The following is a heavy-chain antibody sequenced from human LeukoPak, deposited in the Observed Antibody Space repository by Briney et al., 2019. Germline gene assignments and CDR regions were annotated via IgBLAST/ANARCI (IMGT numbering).Heavy chain of an antibody. CDR1: GGSISSSSYY. V-gene: IGHV4-39*07. J-gene: IGHJ4*02. Sequence: PSETLSLTCTVSGGSISSSSYYWGWIRQPPGKGLEWIGSIYYSGSTYYNPSLKSRVTISVDTSKNQFSLKLSSVTAADTAVYYCARVGDGHNLNFDYWGQGTLVTVSS. D-gene: IGHD5-24*01. CDR2: IYYSGST. CDR3: ARVGDGHNLNFDY.